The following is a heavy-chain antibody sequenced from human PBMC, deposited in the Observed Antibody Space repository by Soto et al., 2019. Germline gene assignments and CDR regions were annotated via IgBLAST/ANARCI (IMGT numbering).Heavy chain of an antibody. Sequence: SETLSLTCTVSGGSISSSSYYWGWIRQPPGKGLEWIGSIYYSGSTYYNPSLKSRVTISVDTSKNQFSLKLSSATAADTAVYYCARVGTIFGVVNWFDPWGQGTRVTVSS. V-gene: IGHV4-39*07. J-gene: IGHJ5*02. D-gene: IGHD3-3*01. CDR3: ARVGTIFGVVNWFDP. CDR1: GGSISSSSYY. CDR2: IYYSGST.